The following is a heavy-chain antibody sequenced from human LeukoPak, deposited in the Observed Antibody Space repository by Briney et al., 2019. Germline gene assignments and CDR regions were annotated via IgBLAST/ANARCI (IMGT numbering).Heavy chain of an antibody. CDR3: ANSPGK. Sequence: PGGSLRLSCAASGNYWMHWVRQAPGKGLVWVSHINSDGSWTSYADSVKGRFTIFRDNSKNTLYLQMNILRAEDTAIYYCANSPGKWGQGTLVTVSS. CDR2: INSDGSWT. J-gene: IGHJ4*02. D-gene: IGHD2-21*01. V-gene: IGHV3-74*01. CDR1: GNYW.